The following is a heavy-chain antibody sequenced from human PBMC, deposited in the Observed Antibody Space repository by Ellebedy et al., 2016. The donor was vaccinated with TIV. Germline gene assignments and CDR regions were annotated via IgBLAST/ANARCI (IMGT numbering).Heavy chain of an antibody. J-gene: IGHJ4*02. CDR3: ARGWLRKIFGVASGSNVFDY. Sequence: MPSETLSLTCAVYGGSFSGYYWSWIRQPPGKGLEWIGEINHSGSTNYNPSLKSRVTISVDTSKNQFSLKLSSVTAADTAVYYCARGWLRKIFGVASGSNVFDYWGQGTLVTVSS. CDR2: INHSGST. V-gene: IGHV4-34*01. D-gene: IGHD3-3*01. CDR1: GGSFSGYY.